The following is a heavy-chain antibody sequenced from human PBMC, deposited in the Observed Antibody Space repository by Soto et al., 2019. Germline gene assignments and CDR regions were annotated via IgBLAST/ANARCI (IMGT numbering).Heavy chain of an antibody. J-gene: IGHJ4*02. CDR3: ARGIYCTGGTCGYFVYY. D-gene: IGHD2-15*01. CDR1: GGSISSGGYY. Sequence: QVPLQGSGPGLVKPSQTLSLTCSVSGGSISSGGYYWSWIRQHPGKGLEWIGYIYHSGNTYYNPSLESRVTISVDTSKNQVSLKLSSLTAADTAVYYCARGIYCTGGTCGYFVYYWGQGTLVTVSS. CDR2: IYHSGNT. V-gene: IGHV4-31*03.